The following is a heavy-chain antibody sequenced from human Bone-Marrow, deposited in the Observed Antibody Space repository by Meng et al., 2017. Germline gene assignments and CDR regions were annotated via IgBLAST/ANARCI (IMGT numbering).Heavy chain of an antibody. CDR1: GGSISSSNW. Sequence: QVKLQAWGPGVVKPSGTLALTCAVFGGSISSSNWWSWVRQPPGKGLEWIGEIYHSGSTNYNPSLKSRVTISVDKSKNQFSLKLSSVTAADTAVYYCARARGIAVAEPWNYWGQGTLVTVSS. CDR2: IYHSGST. D-gene: IGHD6-19*01. J-gene: IGHJ4*02. V-gene: IGHV4-4*02. CDR3: ARARGIAVAEPWNY.